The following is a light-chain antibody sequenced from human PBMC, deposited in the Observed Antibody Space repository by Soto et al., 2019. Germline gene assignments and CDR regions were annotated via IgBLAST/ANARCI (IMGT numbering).Light chain of an antibody. Sequence: QLVLTQSPSASASLGASVKLTCTLTSGHSSYAIAWHQQQPEQGPRYLMKLSSDGSHSKGDGIPDRFSGSSSGAERYLTIASLQSEDEADYYCQNWDTGARVVFGGGTKLTVL. V-gene: IGLV4-69*01. CDR2: LSSDGSH. CDR1: SGHSSYA. J-gene: IGLJ2*01. CDR3: QNWDTGARVV.